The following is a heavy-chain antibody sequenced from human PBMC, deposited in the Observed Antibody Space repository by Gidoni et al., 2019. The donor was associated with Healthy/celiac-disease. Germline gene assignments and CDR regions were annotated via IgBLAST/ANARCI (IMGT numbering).Heavy chain of an antibody. Sequence: QLQLQESGPGLVKPSETLSLPCTVSGGSISSSSYYWGWLRQPPGKGLEWIGSIYYSGSTYYNPSLKSRVTISVDTSKNQFSLKLSSVTAADTAVYYCARVRIQLTYYNFDYWGQGTLVTVSS. CDR3: ARVRIQLTYYNFDY. V-gene: IGHV4-39*07. J-gene: IGHJ4*02. CDR1: GGSISSSSYY. CDR2: IYYSGST. D-gene: IGHD5-18*01.